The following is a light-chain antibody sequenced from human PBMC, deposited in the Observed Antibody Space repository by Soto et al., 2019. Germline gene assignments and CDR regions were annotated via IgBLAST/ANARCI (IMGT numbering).Light chain of an antibody. V-gene: IGLV1-47*01. J-gene: IGLJ1*01. CDR1: ISNIGTNY. CDR3: AAWDDTVRSYV. Sequence: QSVLTQPPSVSGTPGQRVTISCSGGISNIGTNYVHWFQQLPGTAPKVLSNRDNQRPSGVPDRFSGSKSGTSASLAICGLQSEDEAEYYCAAWDDTVRSYVFGTGTKVTVL. CDR2: RDN.